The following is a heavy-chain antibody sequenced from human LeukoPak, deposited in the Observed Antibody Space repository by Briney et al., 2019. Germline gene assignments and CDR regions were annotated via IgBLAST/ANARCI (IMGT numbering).Heavy chain of an antibody. CDR1: GYTFTGYY. CDR2: INPNSGGT. J-gene: IGHJ6*03. Sequence: ASVKVSCKASGYTFTGYYMHWVRQAPGQGLEWTGWINPNSGGTNYAQKFQGRVTVTRDTSISTAYMELSRLRSDDTAVYYCAREAYDSGSFRTDYYYMDVWGKGTTVTISS. D-gene: IGHD3-10*01. V-gene: IGHV1-2*02. CDR3: AREAYDSGSFRTDYYYMDV.